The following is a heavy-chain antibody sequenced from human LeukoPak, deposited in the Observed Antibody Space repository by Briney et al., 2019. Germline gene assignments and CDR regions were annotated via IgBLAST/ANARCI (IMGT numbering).Heavy chain of an antibody. D-gene: IGHD3-10*01. Sequence: SETLSLTCTVSGGSISSHYWSWIRQPPGKGLEWIGYIYYSGSTNYNPSLKSRATISVDTSKNQFSLRLSSVTAADTAVYYCARVVRGQTVSPEGLYYYYYMDVWGKGTTVTVSS. V-gene: IGHV4-59*11. J-gene: IGHJ6*03. CDR2: IYYSGST. CDR1: GGSISSHY. CDR3: ARVVRGQTVSPEGLYYYYYMDV.